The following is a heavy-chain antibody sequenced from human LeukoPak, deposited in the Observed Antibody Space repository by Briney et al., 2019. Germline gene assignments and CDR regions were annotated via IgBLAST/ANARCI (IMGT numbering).Heavy chain of an antibody. Sequence: PGGSLRLSCAASGFTFDDYAMHWVRHAPGKGLEWDSGITWNSGNIAQADSVKGRFTISRDNAKNSLHLQMDSLRPEDTALYYCAKSRGYHGSGREPFDYWGQGTLVTASS. CDR2: ITWNSGNI. J-gene: IGHJ4*02. V-gene: IGHV3-9*01. CDR1: GFTFDDYA. CDR3: AKSRGYHGSGREPFDY. D-gene: IGHD3-10*01.